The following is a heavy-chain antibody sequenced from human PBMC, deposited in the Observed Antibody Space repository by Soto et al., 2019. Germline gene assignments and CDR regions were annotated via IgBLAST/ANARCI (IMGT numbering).Heavy chain of an antibody. CDR3: AKARKLNYASLFWFDP. V-gene: IGHV3-23*01. CDR1: GFTFSSYA. Sequence: EVQLLESGGGLVQPGGSLRLSCAASGFTFSSYAMSWVRQAPGKGLEWVSAISGSGGSTYYADSVKGRFTISRDNSKNTLYLQMNSLRAEDTAVYYCAKARKLNYASLFWFDPWGQGTLVTVSS. CDR2: ISGSGGST. D-gene: IGHD1-7*01. J-gene: IGHJ5*02.